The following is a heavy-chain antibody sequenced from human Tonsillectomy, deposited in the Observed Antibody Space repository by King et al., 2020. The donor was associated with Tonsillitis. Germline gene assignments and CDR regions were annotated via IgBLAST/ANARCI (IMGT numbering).Heavy chain of an antibody. CDR3: ARGTDGEIFDY. CDR2: ISYDGSNI. V-gene: IGHV3-30*15. CDR1: GFTFSTYA. Sequence: VQLVESGGGVVQPERSLRLSCAASGFTFSTYAMHWVRQAPGKGLEWMAVISYDGSNIYYADSVRGRFTISRDNSKNTLFLQMSSLRAEDTAVYYCARGTDGEIFDYWGQGTLLTVSS. J-gene: IGHJ4*02. D-gene: IGHD4-17*01.